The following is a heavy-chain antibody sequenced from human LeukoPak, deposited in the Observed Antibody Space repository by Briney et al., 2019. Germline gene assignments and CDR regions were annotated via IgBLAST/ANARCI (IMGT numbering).Heavy chain of an antibody. D-gene: IGHD3-22*01. CDR1: GGSISSSSYY. CDR3: ARIVVADFDY. Sequence: PSETLSLTCTVSGGSISSSSYYWGWIRQPPGKGLEWIGGIYSSGNTYYNPSLKSRVTISVDTSKNQFSLKLSSVTAADTAVYYCARIVVADFDYWGQGTLVTVSS. V-gene: IGHV4-39*01. J-gene: IGHJ4*02. CDR2: IYSSGNT.